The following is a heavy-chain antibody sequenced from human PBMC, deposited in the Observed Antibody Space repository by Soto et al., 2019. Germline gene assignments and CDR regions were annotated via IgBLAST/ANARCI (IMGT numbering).Heavy chain of an antibody. V-gene: IGHV3-33*01. J-gene: IGHJ4*02. CDR3: AISPGRGFYFHF. CDR1: GLTLSYYS. Sequence: QVQLVESGGGVIQPGRSLRLSCAESGLTLSYYSMHWVRQAPGKGLEWVSFIGYDGSEKQYADSVKGRFTISRDKSKKTLYLQMNSLGAEDTAVYHCAISPGRGFYFHFWGPGTLVTVSS. D-gene: IGHD3-10*01. CDR2: IGYDGSEK.